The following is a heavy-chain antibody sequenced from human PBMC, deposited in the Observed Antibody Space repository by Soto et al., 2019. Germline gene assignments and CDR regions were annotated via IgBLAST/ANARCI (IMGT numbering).Heavy chain of an antibody. J-gene: IGHJ6*02. CDR2: IYYSGST. CDR3: ARLPPYYYYGMDV. CDR1: GGSISSYY. Sequence: QVQLQESGPGLVKPSETLSLTCTVSGGSISSYYWSWIRQPPGKGLEWIGYIYYSGSTNYNPSLKSRVTISVDTSKNQFSLKLSSVTAADTAVYYCARLPPYYYYGMDVWGQGTTVTVSS. V-gene: IGHV4-59*01.